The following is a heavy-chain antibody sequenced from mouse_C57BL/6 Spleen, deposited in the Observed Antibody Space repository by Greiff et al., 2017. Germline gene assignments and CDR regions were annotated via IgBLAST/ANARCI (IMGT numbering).Heavy chain of an antibody. CDR3: AHSLDYAMDY. CDR2: ISYDGSN. Sequence: EVKLVESGPGLVKPSQSLSLTCSVTGYSITSGYYWNWIRQFPGNKLEWMGYISYDGSNNYNPSLKNRISITRDTSKNQFFLKLNSVTTEDTATYYCAHSLDYAMDYWGQGTSVTVSS. CDR1: GYSITSGYY. J-gene: IGHJ4*01. V-gene: IGHV3-6*01.